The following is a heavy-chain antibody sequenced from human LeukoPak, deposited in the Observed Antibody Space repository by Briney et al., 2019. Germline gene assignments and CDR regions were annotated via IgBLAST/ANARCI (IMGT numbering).Heavy chain of an antibody. CDR3: ARDLAYYYYDSSGYYGNPIDY. D-gene: IGHD3-22*01. J-gene: IGHJ4*02. V-gene: IGHV3-21*01. Sequence: GGSLRLSCAASGLTFSSYSMNWVRQAPGKGLEWVSSISSSSSYIYYADSVKGRFTISRDNAKNSLYLQMNSLGAEDTAVYYCARDLAYYYYDSSGYYGNPIDYWGQGTLVTVSS. CDR2: ISSSSSYI. CDR1: GLTFSSYS.